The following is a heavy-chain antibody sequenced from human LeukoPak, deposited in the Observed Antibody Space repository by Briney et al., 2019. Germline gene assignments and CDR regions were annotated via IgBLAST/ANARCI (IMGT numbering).Heavy chain of an antibody. V-gene: IGHV3-13*01. CDR3: ARGGSSSWFDY. J-gene: IGHJ4*02. Sequence: GGCLRLSCAASGFTFSSYDMHWFRQATGKGLEWVSAIGTAGDTYYPGSVKGRFTISRENAKNSLYLQMNSLRAGDTAVYYCARGGSSSWFDYWGQGTLVTVSS. CDR1: GFTFSSYD. D-gene: IGHD6-13*01. CDR2: IGTAGDT.